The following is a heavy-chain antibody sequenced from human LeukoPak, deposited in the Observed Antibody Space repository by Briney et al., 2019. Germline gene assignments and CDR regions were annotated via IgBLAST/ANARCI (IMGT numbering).Heavy chain of an antibody. CDR3: ARGGYSYGSGKFDY. Sequence: GASVKVSCKVSGYTLTELSMHWVRQAPGKGLEWKGGFDPEDGETIYAQKFQGRVTMTTDTSTSTAYMELRSLRSDDTAVYYCARGGYSYGSGKFDYWGQGTLVTVSS. V-gene: IGHV1-24*01. D-gene: IGHD5-18*01. CDR1: GYTLTELS. J-gene: IGHJ4*02. CDR2: FDPEDGET.